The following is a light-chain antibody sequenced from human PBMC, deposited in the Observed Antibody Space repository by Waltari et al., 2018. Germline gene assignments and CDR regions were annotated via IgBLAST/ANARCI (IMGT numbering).Light chain of an antibody. CDR1: SSDVGSSNR. J-gene: IGLJ1*01. V-gene: IGLV2-23*01. CDR3: CAHAGGGTHYA. Sequence: QSALTQPASVSGSPGQSITISCTGTSSDVGSSNRVSWYQQHPGKGPKILNYEGTQRLSGVSVRFSGSKSGHTASLTLSGLQPEDEADYYCCAHAGGGTHYAFGTGTKVTVL. CDR2: EGT.